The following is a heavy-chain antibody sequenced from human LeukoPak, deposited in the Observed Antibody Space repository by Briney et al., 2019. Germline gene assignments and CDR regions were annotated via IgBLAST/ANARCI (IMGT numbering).Heavy chain of an antibody. CDR2: ISGSGGST. Sequence: GGSLRLSCAASGFTFSSYAVSWVRQAPGKGLEWVSAISGSGGSTYYADSVKGRFTISRDNSKNTLYLQMNSLRAEDTAVYYCAKDGNYEGYYYYYMDVWGKGTTVTVSS. J-gene: IGHJ6*03. V-gene: IGHV3-23*01. CDR1: GFTFSSYA. CDR3: AKDGNYEGYYYYYMDV. D-gene: IGHD1-7*01.